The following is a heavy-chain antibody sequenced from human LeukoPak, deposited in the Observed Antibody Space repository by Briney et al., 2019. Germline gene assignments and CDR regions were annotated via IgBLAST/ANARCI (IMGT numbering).Heavy chain of an antibody. CDR3: ARDRNTLDDFWSGYYSVGWFDP. CDR1: GGTFISYA. J-gene: IGHJ5*02. Sequence: SVKVSCKASGGTFISYAISWVRQAPGQGLEWMGGIIPIFGTANYAQKFQGRVTITADESTSTAYMELSSLRSEDTAVYYCARDRNTLDDFWSGYYSVGWFDPWGQGTLVTVSS. CDR2: IIPIFGTA. V-gene: IGHV1-69*01. D-gene: IGHD3-3*01.